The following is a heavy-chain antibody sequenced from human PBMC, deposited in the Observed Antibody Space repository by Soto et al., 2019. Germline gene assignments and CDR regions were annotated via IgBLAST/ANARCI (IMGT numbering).Heavy chain of an antibody. D-gene: IGHD5-12*01. CDR3: AKNKWVATIGNAFDI. Sequence: GGSLSLSCAASGFTFSSYAMSWVRQAPGKGLEWVSAISGSGGSTYYADSVKGRFTISRDNSKNTLYLQMNSLRAEDTAVYYCAKNKWVATIGNAFDIWGQGTMVTVSS. CDR1: GFTFSSYA. CDR2: ISGSGGST. J-gene: IGHJ3*02. V-gene: IGHV3-23*01.